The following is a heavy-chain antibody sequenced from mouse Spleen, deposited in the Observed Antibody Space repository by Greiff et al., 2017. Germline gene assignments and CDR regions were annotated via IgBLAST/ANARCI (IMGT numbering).Heavy chain of an antibody. CDR1: GFSLTSYG. Sequence: QVQLKESGPGLVQPSQSLSITCTVSGFSLTSYGVHWVRQSPGKGLEWLGVIWRGGNTDYNAAFMSRLSITKDNSKSQVFFKMNSLQEDDTAIYYCAKTYSNNSYYYAMDYWGQGTSVTVSS. CDR2: IWRGGNT. V-gene: IGHV2-5*01. J-gene: IGHJ4*01. D-gene: IGHD2-5*01. CDR3: AKTYSNNSYYYAMDY.